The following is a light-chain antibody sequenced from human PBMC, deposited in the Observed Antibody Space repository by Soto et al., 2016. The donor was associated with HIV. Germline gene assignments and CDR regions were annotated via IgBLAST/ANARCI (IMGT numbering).Light chain of an antibody. V-gene: IGKV1-NL1*01. J-gene: IGKJ1*01. Sequence: DIQMTQSPSSLSASVGDRDTITCRASQGISNYLAWYQQKPGKAPKLLLYGASTLESGVPSRFSGSESGTDYTLTISSLQPEDFATYYCQQLNSYHTWTFGQGTKVEI. CDR2: GAS. CDR1: QGISNY. CDR3: QQLNSYHTWT.